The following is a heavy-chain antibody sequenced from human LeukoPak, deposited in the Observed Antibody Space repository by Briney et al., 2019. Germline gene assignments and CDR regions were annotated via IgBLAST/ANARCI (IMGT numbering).Heavy chain of an antibody. J-gene: IGHJ5*02. CDR3: ARMGVVPAAMIGWFDP. V-gene: IGHV1-69*13. Sequence: SVKVSCKASGGTFTSYAISWVRQAPGQGLEWMGGIIPIFGTANYAQKFQGRVTITADESTSTAYMELSSLRSEDTAVYYCARMGVVPAAMIGWFDPWGQGTLVTVSS. CDR1: GGTFTSYA. D-gene: IGHD2-2*01. CDR2: IIPIFGTA.